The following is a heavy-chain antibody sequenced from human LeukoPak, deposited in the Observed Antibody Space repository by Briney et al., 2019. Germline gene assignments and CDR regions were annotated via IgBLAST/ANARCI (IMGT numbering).Heavy chain of an antibody. J-gene: IGHJ4*02. CDR1: GFTFSSFG. CDR3: ARDNRGYNYFDY. CDR2: IWYDGSNK. V-gene: IGHV3-33*01. Sequence: PGGSLRLSCAASGFTFSSFGMHGVGQAPGRGLGGVAVIWYDGSNKYYADSVKGRFTISRDNSKNTLYLQMNSLRAEDTAVYYCARDNRGYNYFDYWGQGTLVTVSS. D-gene: IGHD5-24*01.